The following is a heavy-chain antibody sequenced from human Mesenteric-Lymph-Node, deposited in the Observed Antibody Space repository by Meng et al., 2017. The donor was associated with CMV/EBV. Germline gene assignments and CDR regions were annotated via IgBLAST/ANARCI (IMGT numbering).Heavy chain of an antibody. Sequence: SETLSLTCSVSANSISDYYWTWIRRPPGKGLEWIGYIYYTGSTNYNPSLKSRVTISVDTFNNQFSLKLSSVTTADTAVYYCASGIGELWYKDWGPGTLVTVSS. CDR2: IYYTGST. CDR1: ANSISDYY. J-gene: IGHJ4*02. V-gene: IGHV4-59*01. D-gene: IGHD3-10*01. CDR3: ASGIGELWYKD.